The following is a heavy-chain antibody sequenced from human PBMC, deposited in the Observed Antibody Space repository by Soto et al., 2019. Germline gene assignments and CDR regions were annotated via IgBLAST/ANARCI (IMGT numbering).Heavy chain of an antibody. CDR1: GFMFSDYS. CDR3: ATDGGDS. V-gene: IGHV3-21*01. CDR2: ISSGSVYM. D-gene: IGHD3-16*01. Sequence: EVQLVESGGGLVKPGGSLRLSCAASGFMFSDYSMTWVRQAPGKGLEWVSSISSGSVYMYYSVSVRGRFTISRDNAKKSLYLQMSSLTVDDTAVYFCATDGGDSWGQGTLVTVSS. J-gene: IGHJ4*02.